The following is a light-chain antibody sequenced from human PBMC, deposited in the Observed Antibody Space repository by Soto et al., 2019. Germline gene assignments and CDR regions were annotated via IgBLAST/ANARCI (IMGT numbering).Light chain of an antibody. J-gene: IGKJ5*01. CDR1: QSFRGL. CDR2: DAY. Sequence: EVVLTQSPGTLSLSPGERATLSCRASQSFRGLLAWYQQKPGQAPRLLIYDAYNRATGIPPRFSGSGSGTDFTLTISSLEPEYSAVYYCQQRHMWPITFGQGTRLEIK. CDR3: QQRHMWPIT. V-gene: IGKV3-11*01.